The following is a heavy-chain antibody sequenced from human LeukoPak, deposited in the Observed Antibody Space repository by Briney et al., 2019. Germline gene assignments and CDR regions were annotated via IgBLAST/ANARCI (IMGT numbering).Heavy chain of an antibody. D-gene: IGHD3-10*01. V-gene: IGHV1-8*01. J-gene: IGHJ4*02. CDR1: GYTFTSYD. CDR2: MNPNSGNT. CDR3: ARVRWFGESPYDY. Sequence: ASVKVSCKASGYTFTSYDINWVRQATGQGLEWMGWMNPNSGNTGYAQKFQGRVTMTRNTSISTAYMELSSLRSEDTAVYYRARVRWFGESPYDYWGQGTLVTVSS.